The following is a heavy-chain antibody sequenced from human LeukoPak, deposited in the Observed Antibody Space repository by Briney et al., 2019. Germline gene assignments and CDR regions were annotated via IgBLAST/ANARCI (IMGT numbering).Heavy chain of an antibody. CDR1: GFTFSNYA. J-gene: IGHJ4*02. CDR3: ARKSASGNYPLDY. V-gene: IGHV3-23*01. Sequence: GGSLRLSCAASGFTFSNYAMSWVRQAPGKGLEWVSVMSADSATTFYADSVKGRFTISRDNAKNTVFLQMSSLRAEDTALYYCARKSASGNYPLDYWGQGTLVTVSS. CDR2: MSADSATT. D-gene: IGHD3-10*01.